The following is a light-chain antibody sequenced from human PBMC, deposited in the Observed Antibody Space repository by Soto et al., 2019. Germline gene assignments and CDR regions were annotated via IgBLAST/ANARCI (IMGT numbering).Light chain of an antibody. Sequence: QSVLTQPPSVSGAPGQRITISCTGSSSNIGAGYDVHWYQQLPGTAPKLLIYGNSNRPSGVPDRFSGSKSGTSASLAITGLQAEDEADYYYQSYDSSLSGHSFGGGTKLTVL. CDR1: SSNIGAGYD. J-gene: IGLJ2*01. V-gene: IGLV1-40*01. CDR3: QSYDSSLSGHS. CDR2: GNS.